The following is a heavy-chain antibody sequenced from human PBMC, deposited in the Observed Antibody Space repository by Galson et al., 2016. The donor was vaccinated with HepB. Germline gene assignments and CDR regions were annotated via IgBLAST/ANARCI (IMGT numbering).Heavy chain of an antibody. CDR2: TYYSSRWNN. D-gene: IGHD1-14*01. CDR3: ARGRNSAFDS. V-gene: IGHV6-1*01. J-gene: IGHJ4*02. CDR1: GDSVSRNGVA. Sequence: CAISGDSVSRNGVAWNRIRQSPSRGLEWLGRTYYSSRWNNDYSASVKSRITINLDTPNNLFSLQLSSVTPEDTAVYYCARGRNSAFDSWGQGTLVTVSS.